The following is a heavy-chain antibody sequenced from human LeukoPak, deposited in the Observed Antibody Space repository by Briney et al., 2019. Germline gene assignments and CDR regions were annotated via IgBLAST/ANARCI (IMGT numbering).Heavy chain of an antibody. J-gene: IGHJ4*02. Sequence: PGGSLLLSCAASGFTFSSYGMHWVRQAPGKGLEGVSSISSSSSYIYYADSVKGRFTISRDNAKNSLYLQMNSLRAEDTAVYYCATGVFFDYGGIPDYWGQGTLVTVSS. CDR2: ISSSSSYI. CDR1: GFTFSSYG. D-gene: IGHD4-23*01. V-gene: IGHV3-21*01. CDR3: ATGVFFDYGGIPDY.